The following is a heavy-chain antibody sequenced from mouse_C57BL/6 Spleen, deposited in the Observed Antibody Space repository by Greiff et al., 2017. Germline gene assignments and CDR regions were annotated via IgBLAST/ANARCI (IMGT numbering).Heavy chain of an antibody. D-gene: IGHD1-1*01. Sequence: VQLQESGAELVRPGASVTLSCKASGYTFTDYEMHWVKQTPVHGLEWIGAIDPETGGTAYNQKFKGKAILTADKSSSTAYMELRSLTSEDSAVYYCTRSRRWYAMDYWGQGTSVTVSS. CDR1: GYTFTDYE. J-gene: IGHJ4*01. V-gene: IGHV1-15*01. CDR2: IDPETGGT. CDR3: TRSRRWYAMDY.